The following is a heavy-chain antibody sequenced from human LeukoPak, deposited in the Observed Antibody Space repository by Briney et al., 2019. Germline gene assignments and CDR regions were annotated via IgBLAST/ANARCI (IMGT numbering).Heavy chain of an antibody. J-gene: IGHJ3*02. Sequence: ASVKVSCKASGYTFTSYGISWVRQAPGQGLEWMGWISAYNGNTSYAQKLQGRVTMTTDTSTSTAYMELRSLRSDDTAVYYCARVGYYGSGSYDAFDIWGQGTMVTVSS. CDR2: ISAYNGNT. CDR3: ARVGYYGSGSYDAFDI. CDR1: GYTFTSYG. V-gene: IGHV1-18*01. D-gene: IGHD3-10*01.